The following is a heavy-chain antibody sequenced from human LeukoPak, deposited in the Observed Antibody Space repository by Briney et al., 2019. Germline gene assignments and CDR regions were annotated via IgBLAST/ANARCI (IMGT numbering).Heavy chain of an antibody. D-gene: IGHD2-15*01. CDR1: GYTFTSYG. J-gene: IGHJ4*02. V-gene: IGHV1-2*02. CDR3: ARGGNGYSIPGEGDFDY. CDR2: INPNSGGT. Sequence: ASVKVSCKASGYTFTSYGISWVRQAPGQGLEWMGWINPNSGGTNYAQKFQGRVTMTRDTSISTAYMELSRLRSDDTAVYYCARGGNGYSIPGEGDFDYWGQGTLVTVSS.